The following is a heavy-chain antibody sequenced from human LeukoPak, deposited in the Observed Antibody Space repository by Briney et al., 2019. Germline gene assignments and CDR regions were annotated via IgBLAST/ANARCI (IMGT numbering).Heavy chain of an antibody. J-gene: IGHJ4*02. D-gene: IGHD4-17*01. V-gene: IGHV1-2*02. CDR2: INPKNGDT. Sequence: ASVKVSCKASGYTFTGYYIHWVRQAPGQGLEWLGWINPKNGDTNYPQKFLGRVAVTRDTSISTAHMELNRLTSDDTAVYYCATDMTSVTTFDYWGQGTLVTVSS. CDR1: GYTFTGYY. CDR3: ATDMTSVTTFDY.